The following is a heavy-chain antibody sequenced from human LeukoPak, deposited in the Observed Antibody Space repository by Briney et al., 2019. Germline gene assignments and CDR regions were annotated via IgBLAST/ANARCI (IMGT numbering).Heavy chain of an antibody. CDR1: GGSISSGSYY. CDR2: IYTSGST. CDR3: AREHGRLYSSSSVGAFDI. Sequence: PSQTLSLTCTVSGGSISSGSYYWSSIRQPAGKGLEWIGRIYTSGSTNYNPSLKSRVTISVDTSKNQFSLKLSSVTAADTAVYNCAREHGRLYSSSSVGAFDIWSQGRMVTVSS. J-gene: IGHJ3*02. D-gene: IGHD6-6*01. V-gene: IGHV4-61*02.